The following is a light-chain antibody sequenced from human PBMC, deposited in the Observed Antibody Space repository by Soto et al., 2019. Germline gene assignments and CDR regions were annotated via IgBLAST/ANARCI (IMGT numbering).Light chain of an antibody. Sequence: QSVLTQPPSVSGAPGQRVTISCTGSRSNIGARYDVHWYQQLPGSAPKLLLYGNNNRPSGVPDRFSGSKSGTSASLAITGLQVEDEADYYCQSYDSSLSGSVFGGGTKVTVL. V-gene: IGLV1-40*01. J-gene: IGLJ2*01. CDR1: RSNIGARYD. CDR3: QSYDSSLSGSV. CDR2: GNN.